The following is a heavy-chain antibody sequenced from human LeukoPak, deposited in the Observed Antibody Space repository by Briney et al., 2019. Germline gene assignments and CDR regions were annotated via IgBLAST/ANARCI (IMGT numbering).Heavy chain of an antibody. CDR2: IGIDSGNT. V-gene: IGHV3-48*01. D-gene: IGHD5-24*01. J-gene: IGHJ4*02. CDR3: ARDYKYAFDN. Sequence: GGSLRLSCAASGFTFSDYSMNWVRQAPGKGLEWISYIGIDSGNTNYADSVKGRFTISGDKAKNSLYLQMNRLRVEDTAVYYCARDYKYAFDNWGQGTLVTVSS. CDR1: GFTFSDYS.